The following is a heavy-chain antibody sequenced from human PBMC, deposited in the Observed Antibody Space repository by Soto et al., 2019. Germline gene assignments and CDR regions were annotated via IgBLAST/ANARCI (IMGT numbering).Heavy chain of an antibody. CDR2: IYDSGST. Sequence: PSETLSLTCTVSGGSITSYYWNWIRQPPGKGLEWIGYIYDSGSTNYNPSLKSRVTISVDTSKNQFSLKLNSVTAADTAVYYCARGVVGGRLDFRSNWFDPWAQGTLVTVSS. J-gene: IGHJ5*02. CDR3: ARGVVGGRLDFRSNWFDP. D-gene: IGHD2-15*01. V-gene: IGHV4-59*01. CDR1: GGSITSYY.